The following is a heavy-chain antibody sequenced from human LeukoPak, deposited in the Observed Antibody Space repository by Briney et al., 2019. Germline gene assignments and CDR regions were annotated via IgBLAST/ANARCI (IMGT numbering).Heavy chain of an antibody. CDR2: IYTSGST. J-gene: IGHJ3*02. V-gene: IGHV4-61*02. CDR3: ARLRGRHYYGSGSYYMRDAFDI. D-gene: IGHD3-10*01. CDR1: GGSISSGSYY. Sequence: SETLSLTCTVSGGSISSGSYYWSWIRQPAGKGLEWIGRIYTSGSTNYNPSLKSRVTISVDTSKNQFSLKLSSVTAADTAVYYCARLRGRHYYGSGSYYMRDAFDIWGQGTMVTVSS.